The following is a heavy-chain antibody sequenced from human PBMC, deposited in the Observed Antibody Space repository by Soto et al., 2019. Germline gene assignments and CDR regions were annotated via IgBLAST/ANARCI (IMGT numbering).Heavy chain of an antibody. CDR2: ISGSGVAK. Sequence: DVQLLESGGALVQPGGSLRLSCVASGFTFSSSAMNWVRQAPGKGLEWVSTISGSGVAKYYADSGKGRFTISRDNSNNTVSLQMNSLRAEDAAVYYCAKDRSPGAITWKVYWGQGPLVTVSS. D-gene: IGHD1-26*01. CDR1: GFTFSSSA. J-gene: IGHJ4*02. CDR3: AKDRSPGAITWKVY. V-gene: IGHV3-23*01.